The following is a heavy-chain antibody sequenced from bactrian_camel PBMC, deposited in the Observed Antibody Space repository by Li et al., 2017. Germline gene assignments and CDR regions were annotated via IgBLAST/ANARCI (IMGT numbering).Heavy chain of an antibody. D-gene: IGHD2*01. CDR1: NVAVSTKY. Sequence: HVQLVESGGGLVQPGGSLTLSCAASNVAVSTKYMSWVRQAPGKEREGVAYIASDGTTSYADSVKGRFTLSKDNAKNTLYLQMNSLKPEDSAMYYCAADLARYCGAFSGFFARASWGQGTQVTVS. CDR2: IASDGTT. V-gene: IGHV3S53*01. J-gene: IGHJ4*01. CDR3: AADLARYCGAFSGFFARAS.